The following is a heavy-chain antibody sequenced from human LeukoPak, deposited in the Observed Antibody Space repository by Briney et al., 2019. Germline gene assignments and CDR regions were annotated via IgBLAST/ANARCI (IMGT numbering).Heavy chain of an antibody. CDR2: INPNSGGT. CDR1: GYTFTGYY. V-gene: IGHV1-2*02. CDR3: ASVYGDYVGYYYYMDV. Sequence: ASVKVSCKASGYTFTGYYMHWVRQAPGQGLEWMGWINPNSGGTNYAQKFQGRVTMTRDTSISTAYMELSRLRSDDTAVYYCASVYGDYVGYYYYMDVWGKETTVTVSS. D-gene: IGHD4-17*01. J-gene: IGHJ6*03.